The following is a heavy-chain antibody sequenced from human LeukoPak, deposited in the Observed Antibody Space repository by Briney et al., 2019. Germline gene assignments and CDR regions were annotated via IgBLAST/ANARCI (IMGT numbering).Heavy chain of an antibody. Sequence: GGSLRLSCAASGFTFSNAWMSWVRQAPGKGLEWVGRIKSKTDGGTADYAAPVKGRFTISRDDSKNTLYLQMNSLKAEDTAVYYCTTDPGGNGDYRDYWGQGTLVTVSS. CDR1: GFTFSNAW. V-gene: IGHV3-15*01. CDR3: TTDPGGNGDYRDY. D-gene: IGHD4-17*01. CDR2: IKSKTDGGTA. J-gene: IGHJ4*02.